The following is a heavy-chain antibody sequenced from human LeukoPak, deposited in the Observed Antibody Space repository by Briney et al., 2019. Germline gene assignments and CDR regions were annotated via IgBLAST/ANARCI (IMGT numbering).Heavy chain of an antibody. D-gene: IGHD3-10*01. CDR2: ISYDGSNK. CDR1: GFTFSSYG. V-gene: IGHV3-30*18. CDR3: AKPWVRGVNIGYFDY. J-gene: IGHJ4*02. Sequence: GRSLRLSCAASGFTFSSYGMHWVRQAPGKGLEWVAVISYDGSNKYYADSVKGRFTISRDNSKNTLYLQMNSLRAEDTAVYYCAKPWVRGVNIGYFDYWGQGTLVTVSS.